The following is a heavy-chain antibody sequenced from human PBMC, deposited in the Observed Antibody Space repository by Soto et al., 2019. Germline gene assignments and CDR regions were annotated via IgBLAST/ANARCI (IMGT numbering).Heavy chain of an antibody. V-gene: IGHV4-59*01. D-gene: IGHD3-10*01. Sequence: QVQLQESGPGLVKPSETLSLTCTASGGSINTYYWNWIRQSPGKGLEWIGYIYYTGNTKYNPSLESRVTISVDTAKKQCFLKLISVTPADTAVYYCAGGPYYFGLDVWGQGTTVTVSS. CDR1: GGSINTYY. CDR3: AGGPYYFGLDV. J-gene: IGHJ6*02. CDR2: IYYTGNT.